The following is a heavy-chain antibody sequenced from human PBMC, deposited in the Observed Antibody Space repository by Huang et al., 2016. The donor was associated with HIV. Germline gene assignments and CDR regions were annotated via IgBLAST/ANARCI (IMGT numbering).Heavy chain of an antibody. CDR1: GYSFISYW. D-gene: IGHD5-18*01. CDR3: ARLRYVDTASNGMDV. Sequence: EVQLVQSGAEVKKPGESLKISCKGSGYSFISYWIGWVRQMPGKGLECSGCICPGDSNIRYNASVQGQVTISADKAISTAYLQWSSLKASDTAMYYCARLRYVDTASNGMDVWGQGTTVTVSS. V-gene: IGHV5-51*01. CDR2: ICPGDSNI. J-gene: IGHJ6*02.